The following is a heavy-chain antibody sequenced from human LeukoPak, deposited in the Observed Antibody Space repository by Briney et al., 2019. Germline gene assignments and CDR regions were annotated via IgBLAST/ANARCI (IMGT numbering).Heavy chain of an antibody. CDR2: MQNSGGT. CDR3: ARVGSGSFDY. J-gene: IGHJ4*02. V-gene: IGHV4-59*01. Sequence: SETLSLTCTVSGGSISTYYWSWIRQSPGKGLEWIGYMQNSGGTNYNPSLKSRITTLVDTSKNQFSLKLSSVTAADTAVYYCARVGSGSFDYWGQGTLVTVSS. D-gene: IGHD1-1*01. CDR1: GGSISTYY.